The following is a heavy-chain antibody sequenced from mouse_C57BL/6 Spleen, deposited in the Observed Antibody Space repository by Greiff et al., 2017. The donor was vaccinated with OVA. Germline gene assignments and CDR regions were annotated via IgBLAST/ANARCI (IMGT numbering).Heavy chain of an antibody. CDR3: ARWKTFYAMDY. CDR1: GYTFTSYW. Sequence: QVQLQQPGAELVKPGASVKMSCKASGYTFTSYWITWVKQRPGQGLEWIGDIYPGSGSTNYNEKFKSKATLTVDTSSSTAFMQLSSLTSENSAVFYSARWKTFYAMDYWGQGTSVTVSS. V-gene: IGHV1-55*01. CDR2: IYPGSGST. J-gene: IGHJ4*01.